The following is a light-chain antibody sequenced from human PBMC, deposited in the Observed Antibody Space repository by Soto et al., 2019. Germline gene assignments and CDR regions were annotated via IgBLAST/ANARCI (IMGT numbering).Light chain of an antibody. CDR2: EVR. CDR1: SSDVGAYDF. J-gene: IGLJ1*01. Sequence: QSALTQPASVSGSPGQSITISCTGTSSDVGAYDFVSWYQQHPDKAPKLMIYEVRNRPSGVSNRFSGSKSVNTATLTISGLKDEDEDDYYCSSYTTSSTRVLGTGTKVAV. CDR3: SSYTTSSTRV. V-gene: IGLV2-14*03.